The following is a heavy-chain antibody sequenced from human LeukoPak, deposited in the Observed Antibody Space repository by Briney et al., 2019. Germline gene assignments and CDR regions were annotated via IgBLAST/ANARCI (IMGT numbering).Heavy chain of an antibody. CDR3: ARYSSSSGRAAYYLDY. J-gene: IGHJ4*01. D-gene: IGHD6-6*01. CDR2: ISGDGSVT. CDR1: GFTFSSYA. V-gene: IGHV3-74*01. Sequence: GGSLRLSCAASGFTFSSYAMSWVRQAPGKRLVWVSRISGDGSVTNYADSVQGRFTISRDNAKNILYLQINSLRSEDTAVYYCARYSSSSGRAAYYLDYWGHGTLVTVSS.